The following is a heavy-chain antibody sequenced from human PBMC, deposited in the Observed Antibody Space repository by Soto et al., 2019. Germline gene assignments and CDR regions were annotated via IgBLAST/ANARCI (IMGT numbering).Heavy chain of an antibody. CDR1: GFTFSSYG. D-gene: IGHD2-2*01. V-gene: IGHV3-30*18. J-gene: IGHJ6*03. Sequence: VQLVESGGGVVQPGRSLRLSCAASGFTFSSYGMHWVRQAPGKGLEWVAVISYDGSNKYYADSVKGRFTISRDNSKNTLYLQMNSLRAEDTAVYYCAKTYCSSTSCRFLNYYYYMDVWGKGTTVTVSS. CDR2: ISYDGSNK. CDR3: AKTYCSSTSCRFLNYYYYMDV.